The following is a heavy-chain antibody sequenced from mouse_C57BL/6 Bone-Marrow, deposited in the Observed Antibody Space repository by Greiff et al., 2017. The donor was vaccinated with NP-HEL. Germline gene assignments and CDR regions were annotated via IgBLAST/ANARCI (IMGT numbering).Heavy chain of an antibody. J-gene: IGHJ2*01. Sequence: EVQGVESGAELVRPGASVKLSCTASGFNIKDYYMHWVKQRPEQGLEWIGRIDPEDGDTEYAPKFQGKATMTADTSSNTAYLQLSSLTSEDTAVYYCTTFPITTVVATDFDYWGQGTTLTVSS. CDR3: TTFPITTVVATDFDY. CDR1: GFNIKDYY. CDR2: IDPEDGDT. V-gene: IGHV14-1*01. D-gene: IGHD1-1*01.